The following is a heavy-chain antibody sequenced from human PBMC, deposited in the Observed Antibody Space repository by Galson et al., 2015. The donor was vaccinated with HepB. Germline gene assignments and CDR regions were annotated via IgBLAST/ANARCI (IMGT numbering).Heavy chain of an antibody. V-gene: IGHV1-18*01. Sequence: SVKVSCKASGYTFISYAISWVRQAPGQGLEWMGWISANNGNTNYAQKFQGRVTMTTDTSTSTAYMELRSLRSDDTAVYYCARDPGVYYYDPSGYPWGQGTLVTVSS. CDR2: ISANNGNT. CDR1: GYTFISYA. CDR3: ARDPGVYYYDPSGYP. J-gene: IGHJ5*02. D-gene: IGHD3-22*01.